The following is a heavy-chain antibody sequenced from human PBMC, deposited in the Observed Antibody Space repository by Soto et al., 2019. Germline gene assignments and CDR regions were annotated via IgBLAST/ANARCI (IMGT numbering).Heavy chain of an antibody. CDR1: GFSFSSYD. CDR3: AKGRETTTSAKFCFDN. Sequence: PGGSLRLFCAASGFSFSSYDMTWVRQAPGQGLEWVSSLSVTGGGPYYADSVRGRFTMSRDNSKNTLALEMSGLRADDSAVYYCAKGRETTTSAKFCFDNWGQGTLVTVSS. D-gene: IGHD1-26*01. V-gene: IGHV3-23*01. J-gene: IGHJ4*02. CDR2: LSVTGGGP.